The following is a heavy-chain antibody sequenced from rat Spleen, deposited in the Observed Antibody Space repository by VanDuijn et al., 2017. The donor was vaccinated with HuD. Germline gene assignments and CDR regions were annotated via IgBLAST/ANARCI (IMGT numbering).Heavy chain of an antibody. CDR2: IWGDGTT. Sequence: QVQLKESGPALVQPSQTLSLTCTVSGFSLISYSVNWVRQPPGKGLEWMGVIWGDGTTAYNSALRSRLSISRDTSKSQVFLTMNSLQSEDTATYYCAREPYTTYISLDYWGQGVMVTVSS. CDR1: GFSLISYS. V-gene: IGHV2-13*01. D-gene: IGHD1-2*01. CDR3: AREPYTTYISLDY. J-gene: IGHJ2*01.